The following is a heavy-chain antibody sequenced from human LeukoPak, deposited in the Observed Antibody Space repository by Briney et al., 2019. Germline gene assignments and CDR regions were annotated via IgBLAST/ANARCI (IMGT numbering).Heavy chain of an antibody. Sequence: GSVKVSCKASGYTFTSYGISWVRQASGQGLEWMGWISAYNGNTNYAQKLQGRVTMTTDTSTSTAYMELRSLRSDDTAVYYCARYDSSGYYYYGMDVWGQGTLVTVSS. V-gene: IGHV1-18*01. CDR1: GYTFTSYG. CDR2: ISAYNGNT. J-gene: IGHJ6*02. CDR3: ARYDSSGYYYYGMDV. D-gene: IGHD3-22*01.